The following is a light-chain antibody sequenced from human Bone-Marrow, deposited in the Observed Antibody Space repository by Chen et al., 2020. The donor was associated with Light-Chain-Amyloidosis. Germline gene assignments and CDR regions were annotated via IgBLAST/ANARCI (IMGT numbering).Light chain of an antibody. CDR3: QQRSSWRT. J-gene: IGKJ4*01. Sequence: IVLTQSPGTLSLSPGERATLSCRASQSITSRYLAWYQQRPGQAPRLLIYGASSRATGIPDRFSGSGSGTDFTLTISSLEPEDFAVYYCQQRSSWRTFGGGTRVEIK. V-gene: IGKV3D-20*02. CDR1: QSITSRY. CDR2: GAS.